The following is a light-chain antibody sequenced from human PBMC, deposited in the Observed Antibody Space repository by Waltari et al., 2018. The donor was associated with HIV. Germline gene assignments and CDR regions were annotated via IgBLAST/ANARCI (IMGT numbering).Light chain of an antibody. V-gene: IGKV2-28*01. CDR1: QSLLHSNGYNY. CDR3: MQALQTWT. J-gene: IGKJ1*01. Sequence: DILLPQSPLTLPVTPGDTASIACRSSQSLLHSNGYNYLNWYLQKPGQSPQLLIYLGSTRASGVPDRFSGSVSGTDFTLKISRVEAEDVGVYYCMQALQTWTFGQGTKVEIK. CDR2: LGS.